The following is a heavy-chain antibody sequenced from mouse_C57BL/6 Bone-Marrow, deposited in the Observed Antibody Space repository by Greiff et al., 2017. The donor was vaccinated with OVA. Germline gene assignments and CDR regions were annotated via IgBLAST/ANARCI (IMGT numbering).Heavy chain of an antibody. CDR2: ISDGGSYT. CDR1: GFTFSSYA. D-gene: IGHD3-2*02. Sequence: EVQGVESGGGLVKPGGSLKLSCAASGFTFSSYAMSWVRQTPEKRLEWVATISDGGSYTYYPDNVKGRFTSSRDNAKNNLYLQMSHLKSEDTAMYYCARRQLRLHAMDYWGQGTSVTVSS. J-gene: IGHJ4*01. V-gene: IGHV5-4*01. CDR3: ARRQLRLHAMDY.